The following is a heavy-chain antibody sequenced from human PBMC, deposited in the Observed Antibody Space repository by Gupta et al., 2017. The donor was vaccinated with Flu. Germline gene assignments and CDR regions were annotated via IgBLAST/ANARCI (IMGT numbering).Heavy chain of an antibody. CDR1: GFSISSGYY. Sequence: QVQLQESGPGLVKPSETLSLTCTVSGFSISSGYYWGWIRQPPGKGLEWIASVYQSGSTFYNPSLHSRVTISVDTSKNQFSLTVNSVIASDTAVYYWARDRGELLISDAFDIWGQGTMVTVSS. V-gene: IGHV4-38-2*02. CDR3: ARDRGELLISDAFDI. D-gene: IGHD1-7*01. CDR2: VYQSGST. J-gene: IGHJ3*02.